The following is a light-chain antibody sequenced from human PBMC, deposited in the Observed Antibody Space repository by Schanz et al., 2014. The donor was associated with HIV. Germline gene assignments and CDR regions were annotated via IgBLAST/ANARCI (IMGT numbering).Light chain of an antibody. CDR1: QSVSSY. J-gene: IGKJ4*01. Sequence: EIVLTQSPGTLSLSPGDRATLSCRASQSVSSYLAWYQQKPGQAPRLLIYGASNRATGIPARFSGSGSGTDFTLTISSLEPEDFAVYYCQQRLTFGGGTKVEIK. V-gene: IGKV3-11*01. CDR3: QQRLT. CDR2: GAS.